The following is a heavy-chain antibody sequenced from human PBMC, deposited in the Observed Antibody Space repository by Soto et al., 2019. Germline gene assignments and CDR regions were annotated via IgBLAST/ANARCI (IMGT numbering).Heavy chain of an antibody. V-gene: IGHV2-5*02. J-gene: IGHJ4*02. CDR2: IYWDDDK. D-gene: IGHD1-26*01. CDR3: AHRRLFREGELLDY. CDR1: GFSLSTSGVG. Sequence: QITLKESGPTLVKPTQTLTLTCTFSGFSLSTSGVGVGWIRQPPGKALEWLALIYWDDDKRYSPSLKSRLTITKDTCKNQVVLTMTNMDPVDTATYYCAHRRLFREGELLDYWGQGTLVTVSS.